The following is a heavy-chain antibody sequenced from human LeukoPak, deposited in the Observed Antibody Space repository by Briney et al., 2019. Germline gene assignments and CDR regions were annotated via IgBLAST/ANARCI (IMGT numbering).Heavy chain of an antibody. CDR3: AELGITMIGGV. Sequence: HSGGSLRLSCAASGFTFDDYVMQWVRQAPGKGLEWVSGITWNSDTIAYADSVKGRFTISRDNAKNSLYLQMNSLRAEDTAVYYCAELGITMIGGVWGKGTTVTISS. CDR1: GFTFDDYV. J-gene: IGHJ6*04. V-gene: IGHV3-9*01. D-gene: IGHD3-10*02. CDR2: ITWNSDTI.